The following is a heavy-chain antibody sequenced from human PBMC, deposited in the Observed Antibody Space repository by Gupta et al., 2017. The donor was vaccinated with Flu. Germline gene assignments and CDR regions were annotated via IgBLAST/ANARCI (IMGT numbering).Heavy chain of an antibody. CDR2: ISGYTGNT. D-gene: IGHD3-3*01. J-gene: IGHJ4*02. V-gene: IGHV1-18*01. CDR3: ARGLSDFASGYFVDQ. Sequence: VRQAPGQGLEWMGWISGYTGNTNYPQKFQGRITMTTDTSTSTAYMELRSLTSDDTAVYFCARGLSDFASGYFVDQWGQGTQVTVSS.